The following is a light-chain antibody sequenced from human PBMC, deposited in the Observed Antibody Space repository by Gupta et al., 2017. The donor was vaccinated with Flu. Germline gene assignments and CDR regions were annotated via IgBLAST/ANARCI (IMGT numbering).Light chain of an antibody. CDR1: QSVSSSY. CDR3: QQEGSSPLT. V-gene: IGKV3-20*01. CDR2: GAS. J-gene: IGKJ4*01. Sequence: EIVLTQSPGTLSLSPGERATPSCRASQSVSSSYLAWYQQKPGQAPRLLIYGASSRATGIPDMFSGSGSGTDFTLTISRLEPEDFAVYYCQQEGSSPLTFGGGTKVEIK.